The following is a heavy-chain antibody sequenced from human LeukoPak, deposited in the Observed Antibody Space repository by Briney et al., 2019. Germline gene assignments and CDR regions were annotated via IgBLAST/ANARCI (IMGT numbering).Heavy chain of an antibody. CDR2: INPNIGDT. V-gene: IGHV1-2*02. CDR1: GYALTGYY. Sequence: ASVKVSCKASGYALTGYYFHWVRQAPGQGLEWMGWINPNIGDTNYAEKFQGRVTLTRDTSINIAYMDLSRLTSDDTAVYYCARSSGFFYYFDYWGQGTLVTVSS. J-gene: IGHJ4*02. D-gene: IGHD3-22*01. CDR3: ARSSGFFYYFDY.